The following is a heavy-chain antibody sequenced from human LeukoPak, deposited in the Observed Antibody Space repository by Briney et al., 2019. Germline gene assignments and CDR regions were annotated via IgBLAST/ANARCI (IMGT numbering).Heavy chain of an antibody. J-gene: IGHJ4*02. Sequence: GGSLRLSCAASGFTLSSYWMHWVRQAPGKGLVWVARINTDGTTINYADSVKGRFTISRDKAQNTLYLQMNSLRVEDTAVYYCARVAAGTGSYDYWAREPWSPSPQ. D-gene: IGHD3-10*01. CDR3: ARVAAGTGSYDY. CDR1: GFTLSSYW. V-gene: IGHV3-74*01. CDR2: INTDGTTI.